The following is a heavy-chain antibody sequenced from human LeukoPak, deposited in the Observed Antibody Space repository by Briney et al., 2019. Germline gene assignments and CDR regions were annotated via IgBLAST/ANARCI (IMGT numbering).Heavy chain of an antibody. CDR2: ISYDGSSK. CDR3: AREDDSSGYYLNYYYGMDV. V-gene: IGHV3-30-3*01. D-gene: IGHD3-22*01. CDR1: GFTFTNFA. Sequence: PGGSLRLSCAASGFTFTNFAMHWVRQAPGKGLEWVAFISYDGSSKYYADSVKGRFTISRDNSKNALYLQMNSLRAEDTAVYYCAREDDSSGYYLNYYYGMDVWGQGTTVTVSS. J-gene: IGHJ6*02.